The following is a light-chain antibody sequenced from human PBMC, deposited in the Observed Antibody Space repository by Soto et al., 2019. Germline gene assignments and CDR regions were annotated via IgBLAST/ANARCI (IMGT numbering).Light chain of an antibody. V-gene: IGKV1-5*03. CDR2: KAS. J-gene: IGKJ1*01. Sequence: DIQMTQSPSSLSASVGDRVTITCRASQSISSYLNWYQQKPGKAPQVLIYKASNLETGVPSRFSGSGSGTEFALFISSLQPDDFATYYCQQYHNDSPWTFGQGTKVDIK. CDR3: QQYHNDSPWT. CDR1: QSISSY.